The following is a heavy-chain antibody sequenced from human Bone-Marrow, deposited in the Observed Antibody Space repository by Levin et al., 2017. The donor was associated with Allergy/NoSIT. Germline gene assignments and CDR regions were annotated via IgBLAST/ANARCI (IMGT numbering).Heavy chain of an antibody. V-gene: IGHV1-18*01. D-gene: IGHD6-13*01. CDR1: GFTFRNYA. CDR3: ARDPSGGSGTWFSDF. CDR2: ISGYNGNT. Sequence: PGESLKISCKASGFTFRNYAYSWVRQAPGQGLEWVGWISGYNGNTDYAQSLQGRVTMTTDTSTSTAYMELRSLQSDDTAVYYCARDPSGGSGTWFSDFWGQGTLVTVSS. J-gene: IGHJ4*02.